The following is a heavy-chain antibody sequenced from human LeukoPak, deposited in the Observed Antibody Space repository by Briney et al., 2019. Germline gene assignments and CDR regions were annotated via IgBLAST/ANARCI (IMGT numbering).Heavy chain of an antibody. D-gene: IGHD3-10*01. J-gene: IGHJ4*02. CDR3: VSGEDSGRPQAIDY. Sequence: PGGSLRLSCVASGFTFNTYAMNWVRQAPGKGLEWVTYISSSSSTIYYADSVRGRFAISRVNAKKSLYLQMNSLRDEDTAVYYCVSGEDSGRPQAIDYWGQGTLVTVSS. CDR2: ISSSSSTI. V-gene: IGHV3-48*02. CDR1: GFTFNTYA.